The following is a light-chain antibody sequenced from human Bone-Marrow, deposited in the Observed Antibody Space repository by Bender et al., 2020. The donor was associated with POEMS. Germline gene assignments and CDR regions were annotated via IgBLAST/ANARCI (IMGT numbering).Light chain of an antibody. V-gene: IGLV2-23*02. CDR3: CSYAGSYTFV. Sequence: QSALTQPASVSGSPGQSITISCTGASSDVGAYNLVSWFQQHPGKAPELMIYEVNKRPSGVSNRFSGSKSGNTASLTISGLQAEDEADFYCCSYAGSYTFVFGGGTKLTVL. CDR1: SSDVGAYNL. CDR2: EVN. J-gene: IGLJ2*01.